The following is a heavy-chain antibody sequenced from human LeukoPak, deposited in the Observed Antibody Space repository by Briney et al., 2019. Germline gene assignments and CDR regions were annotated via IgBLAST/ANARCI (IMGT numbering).Heavy chain of an antibody. CDR1: GFTFSSYA. D-gene: IGHD2-2*01. CDR3: ARLNRAVTSFLYHYFDP. J-gene: IGHJ2*01. Sequence: GGSLRLSCAASGFTFSSYAMSWVRQAPGKGLEWVSAISGSGGSTYYADSVKGRFTISRDNSKNTLYLQMNSLRAEDTAVYYCARLNRAVTSFLYHYFDPWGRGTLVTVSS. CDR2: ISGSGGST. V-gene: IGHV3-23*01.